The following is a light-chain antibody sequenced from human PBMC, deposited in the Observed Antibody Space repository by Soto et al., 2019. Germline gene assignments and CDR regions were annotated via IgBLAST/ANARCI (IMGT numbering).Light chain of an antibody. CDR2: EVS. CDR3: SSYTTTSTVV. CDR1: SSNIGSNA. V-gene: IGLV1-44*01. Sequence: QSVLTQPPSASGTPGQRVTISCSGSSSNIGSNAVHWYQQLPGTAPKLIIYEVSNRPSGVSNRFSGSKSGNTASLTVSGLQAEDEADYYCSSYTTTSTVVFGGGTQLTVL. J-gene: IGLJ3*02.